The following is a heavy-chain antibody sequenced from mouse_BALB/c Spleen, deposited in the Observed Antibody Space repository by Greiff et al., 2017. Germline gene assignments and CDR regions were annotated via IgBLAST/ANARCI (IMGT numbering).Heavy chain of an antibody. Sequence: EVQGVESGGGLVQPGGSRKLSCAASGFTFSSFGMHWVRQAPEKGLEWVAYISSGSSTIYYADTVKGRFTISRDNPKNTLFLQMTSLRSEDTAMYYCARPVVADYYAMDYWGQGTSVTVSS. CDR3: ARPVVADYYAMDY. CDR2: ISSGSSTI. CDR1: GFTFSSFG. D-gene: IGHD1-1*01. J-gene: IGHJ4*01. V-gene: IGHV5-17*02.